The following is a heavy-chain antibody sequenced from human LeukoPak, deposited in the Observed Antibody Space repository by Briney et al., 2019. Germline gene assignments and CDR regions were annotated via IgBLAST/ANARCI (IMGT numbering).Heavy chain of an antibody. CDR2: IYYSGST. CDR3: ASYRLSGYYPFDY. CDR1: GGSISSSNYY. V-gene: IGHV4-39*07. D-gene: IGHD3-22*01. Sequence: PSETLSLTCTVSGGSISSSNYYWGWIRQPPGKGLEWIGSIYYSGSTYYNPSLKSRVTISVDTSKNQFSLKLSSVTAADTAVYYCASYRLSGYYPFDYWGQGTLVTVSS. J-gene: IGHJ4*02.